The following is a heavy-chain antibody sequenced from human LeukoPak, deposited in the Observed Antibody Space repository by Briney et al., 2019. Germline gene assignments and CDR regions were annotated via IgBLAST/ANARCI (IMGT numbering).Heavy chain of an antibody. CDR2: IYSGGST. CDR3: ASSSWMVRGVISNWFDP. D-gene: IGHD3-10*01. CDR1: GFTVSSNY. J-gene: IGHJ5*02. V-gene: IGHV3-66*01. Sequence: GGSLRLSCAASGFTVSSNYMSWVCQAPGKGLEWVSVIYSGGSTYYADSVKGRFTISRDNSKNTLYLQMNSLRAEDTAVYHCASSSWMVRGVISNWFDPWGQGTLVSVSS.